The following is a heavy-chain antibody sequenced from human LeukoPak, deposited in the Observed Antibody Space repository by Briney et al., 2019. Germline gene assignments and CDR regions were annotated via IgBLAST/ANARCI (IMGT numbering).Heavy chain of an antibody. CDR2: ISGSGGST. CDR3: AREYPMVRGVIMSYGMDV. J-gene: IGHJ6*02. D-gene: IGHD3-10*01. V-gene: IGHV3-23*01. Sequence: GGSLRFSCAASGFTFSSYAMSWVRQAPGKGPEWVSAISGSGGSTYYAASVKGRFTISRDNSKNTLYLQMNSLRAEDTAVYYCAREYPMVRGVIMSYGMDVWGQGTTVTVSS. CDR1: GFTFSSYA.